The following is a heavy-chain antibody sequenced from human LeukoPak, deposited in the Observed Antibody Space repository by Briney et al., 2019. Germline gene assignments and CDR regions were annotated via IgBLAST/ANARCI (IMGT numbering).Heavy chain of an antibody. CDR2: ISGSGGST. Sequence: PGGSLRLSCAASGFTFSSYAMSWVRQAPGKGLEWVSAISGSGGSTYYADSVKGRSTISRDNSKNTLYLQMNSLRAEDTAVYYCAKDPMVRGVIISYNWFDPWGQGTLVTVSS. CDR3: AKDPMVRGVIISYNWFDP. V-gene: IGHV3-23*01. D-gene: IGHD3-10*01. J-gene: IGHJ5*02. CDR1: GFTFSSYA.